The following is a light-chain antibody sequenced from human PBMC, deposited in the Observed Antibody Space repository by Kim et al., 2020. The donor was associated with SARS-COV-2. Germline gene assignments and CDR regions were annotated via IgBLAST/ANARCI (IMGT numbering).Light chain of an antibody. J-gene: IGLJ2*01. CDR3: AAWDDSLNGVV. Sequence: GQSGNTSCSGSSSNIGSNTVNWYQQLPGTAPKLLIYNNNQRPSGVPDRFSGSKSGTSASLAISGLQSEDEADYYCAAWDDSLNGVVFGGGTQLTVL. CDR1: SSNIGSNT. V-gene: IGLV1-44*01. CDR2: NNN.